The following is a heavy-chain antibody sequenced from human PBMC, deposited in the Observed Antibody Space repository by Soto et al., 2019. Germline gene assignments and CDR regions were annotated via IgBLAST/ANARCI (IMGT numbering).Heavy chain of an antibody. CDR2: IYYSGST. CDR1: GGSISSGGYY. J-gene: IGHJ6*02. V-gene: IGHV4-31*03. D-gene: IGHD2-21*02. CDR3: ARDRGRVVVTNYGMDV. Sequence: QVQLQESGPGLVKPSQTLSLTCTVSGGSISSGGYYWSWIRQHPGKGLEWIGYIYYSGSTYYNPSLKSRVTISVDTSKNQFSLKLSSVTAADTAVYYCARDRGRVVVTNYGMDVWGQGTTVTVSS.